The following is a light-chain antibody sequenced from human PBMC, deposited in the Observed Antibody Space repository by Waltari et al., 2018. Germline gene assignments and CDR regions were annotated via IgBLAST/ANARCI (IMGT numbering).Light chain of an antibody. CDR1: QSISSY. CDR3: QQRSNWPPAT. CDR2: AAS. J-gene: IGKJ2*01. Sequence: EIVLTQSPATLSLSPGERATLSCRASQSISSYLAWYQQKHGQAPRLLIYAASNRATGIPARFSGSVSGTDFTLTISSLEPEDFAVYYCQQRSNWPPATFGQGTKLEIK. V-gene: IGKV3-11*01.